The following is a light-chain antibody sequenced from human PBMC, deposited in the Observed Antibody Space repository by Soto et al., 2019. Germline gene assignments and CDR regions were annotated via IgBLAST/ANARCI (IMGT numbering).Light chain of an antibody. CDR2: GAS. CDR1: QSLLHRNGHNY. CDR3: QEARNRPPCT. V-gene: IGKV2-28*01. Sequence: PLSLHVTPGEPAFISCRSSQSLLHRNGHNYLDWYQQKHGQAPRLLIYGASNRATGIPDRFSGSGSGTEFTLTISRLQSEDLAADYEQEARNRPPCTVGLRTKV. J-gene: IGKJ1*01.